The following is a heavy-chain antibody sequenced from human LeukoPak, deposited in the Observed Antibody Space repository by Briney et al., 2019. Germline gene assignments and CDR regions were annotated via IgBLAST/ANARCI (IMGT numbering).Heavy chain of an antibody. CDR1: GGSFSGYY. Sequence: SETLSLTCAVYGGSFSGYYWSWIRQHPGKGLEWIGYIYYSGSTYYNPSLKSRVTISVDTSKNQFSLKLSSVTAADTAVYYCARDIGILWFGELLHNWFDPWGQGTLVTVSS. CDR2: IYYSGST. J-gene: IGHJ5*02. CDR3: ARDIGILWFGELLHNWFDP. V-gene: IGHV4-31*11. D-gene: IGHD3-10*01.